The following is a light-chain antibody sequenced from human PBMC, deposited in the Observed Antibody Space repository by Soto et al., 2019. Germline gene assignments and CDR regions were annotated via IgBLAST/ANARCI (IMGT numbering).Light chain of an antibody. CDR3: QKYNSARWT. CDR2: AAS. CDR1: QGISNY. J-gene: IGKJ1*01. V-gene: IGKV1-27*01. Sequence: DIQMTQTTSSLSASVGDRVTISCRASQGISNYLAWYKQKPGTVPKLLIYAASTLQSGVPSRFSGSGSGTDFTLTISSLQPEDVATYYCQKYNSARWTFGQGTKVEIK.